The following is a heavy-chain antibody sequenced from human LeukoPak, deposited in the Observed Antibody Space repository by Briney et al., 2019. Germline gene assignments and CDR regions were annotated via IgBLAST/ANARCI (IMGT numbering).Heavy chain of an antibody. CDR3: ASQLGGTTFH. D-gene: IGHD1-1*01. CDR2: VYHSGST. Sequence: SETLSLTCTVSGASISSYFWSWIRQPPGEGLEWVGYVYHSGSTNYNPSLKSRVTISLDTSKTQFSLRLTSVTAADTAVYYCASQLGGTTFHWGQGTLVT. J-gene: IGHJ4*02. V-gene: IGHV4-59*01. CDR1: GASISSYF.